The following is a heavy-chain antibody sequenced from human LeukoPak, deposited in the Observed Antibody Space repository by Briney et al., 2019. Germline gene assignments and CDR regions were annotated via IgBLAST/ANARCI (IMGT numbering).Heavy chain of an antibody. J-gene: IGHJ4*02. Sequence: PGGSLRLSCAASGFTFSSYSMNWVRQAPGKGLEWVSSISSSSSYIYYADSVKGRFTISRDNSKNTLYLQMNSLRAEDTAVYYCAKDGYSSSCSYWGQGTLVTVSS. CDR1: GFTFSSYS. CDR2: ISSSSSYI. CDR3: AKDGYSSSCSY. V-gene: IGHV3-21*01. D-gene: IGHD6-13*01.